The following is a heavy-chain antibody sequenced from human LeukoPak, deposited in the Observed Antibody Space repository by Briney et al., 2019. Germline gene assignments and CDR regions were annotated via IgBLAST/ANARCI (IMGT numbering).Heavy chain of an antibody. CDR3: ARRGGSPWFDP. Sequence: SETLSLTCTVSGGSISSSSYYWGWIRQPPGKGLEWIGSIYYSGSTYYNPSLKSRVTISVDTSKNQSSLKLSSVTAADTAVYYCARRGGSPWFDPWGQGTLVTVSS. CDR1: GGSISSSSYY. CDR2: IYYSGST. V-gene: IGHV4-39*01. D-gene: IGHD2-15*01. J-gene: IGHJ5*02.